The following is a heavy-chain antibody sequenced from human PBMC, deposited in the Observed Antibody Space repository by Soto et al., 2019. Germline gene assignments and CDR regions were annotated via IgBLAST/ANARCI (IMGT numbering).Heavy chain of an antibody. V-gene: IGHV1-18*01. CDR1: GYTFTSYG. Sequence: ASVKVSCKASGYTFTSYGISWVRQAPGQGLEWMGWISAYNGNTNYAQKLQGRVTMTTDTSTSTAYMELRSPRSDDTAVYYCARSRNRYYDNLPPPGMDVWGQGTTVTVSS. CDR3: ARSRNRYYDNLPPPGMDV. CDR2: ISAYNGNT. D-gene: IGHD3-9*01. J-gene: IGHJ6*02.